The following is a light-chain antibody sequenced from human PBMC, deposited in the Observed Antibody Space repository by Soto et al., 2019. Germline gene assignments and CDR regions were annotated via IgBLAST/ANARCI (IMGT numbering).Light chain of an antibody. CDR2: GAT. V-gene: IGKV3-20*01. Sequence: EIVWPQSPGTLSLSPGERATLSCRASQSVSSTFLAWYQQKPGQAPRLLIYGATSRATGIPDRFSCSGSGTDFTLTISRLEPEDFAVYYCQQYGSSPRRFGQGTKV. CDR3: QQYGSSPRR. J-gene: IGKJ1*01. CDR1: QSVSSTF.